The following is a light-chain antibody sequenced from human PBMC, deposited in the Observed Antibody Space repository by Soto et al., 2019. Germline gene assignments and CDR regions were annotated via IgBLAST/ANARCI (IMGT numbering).Light chain of an antibody. CDR3: QQFNGDPS. Sequence: AIQLTQSPSSLSASVGDRVIITCRASQGVGRALAWYQQKPGKSPKLLIYDASILETGAPARFSGSGSVTDFTLTISTLQPEDFATYYCQQFNGDPSFGQGTRLDIK. CDR1: QGVGRA. J-gene: IGKJ5*01. V-gene: IGKV1-13*02. CDR2: DAS.